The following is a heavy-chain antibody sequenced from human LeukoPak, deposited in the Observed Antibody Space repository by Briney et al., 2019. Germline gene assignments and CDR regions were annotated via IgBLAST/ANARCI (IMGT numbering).Heavy chain of an antibody. CDR3: ARNLPAADY. CDR1: GSTFSSHT. CDR2: ISNTGSVI. V-gene: IGHV3-48*04. Sequence: GGSLRLSCAAFGSTFSSHTMNWVRQAPGKGLEWISYISNTGSVIYYADSVKGRFTISRDNAKNSLYLQMNSLRAEDTAVYYSARNLPAADYWGQGTLVTVSS. D-gene: IGHD2-2*01. J-gene: IGHJ4*02.